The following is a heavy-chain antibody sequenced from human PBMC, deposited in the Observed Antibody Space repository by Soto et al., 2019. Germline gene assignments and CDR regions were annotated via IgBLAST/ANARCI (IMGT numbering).Heavy chain of an antibody. CDR1: GFILSTHG. J-gene: IGHJ6*02. D-gene: IGHD3-10*01. Sequence: QVQLVESGGGVVQPGRSLRLSCAASGFILSTHGMHWVRQAPGKGLEWVAVVWYDGSNKNYADSVKGRFTISRDNSKNTLILQMNSLRAEDTAVYYCARWGAVYSSDYYYGMDVWGQGTTVTVSS. CDR3: ARWGAVYSSDYYYGMDV. CDR2: VWYDGSNK. V-gene: IGHV3-33*01.